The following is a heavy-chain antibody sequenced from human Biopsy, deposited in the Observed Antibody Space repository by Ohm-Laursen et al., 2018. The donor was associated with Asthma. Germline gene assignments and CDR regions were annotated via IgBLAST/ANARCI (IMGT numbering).Heavy chain of an antibody. CDR2: IYSGGTS. J-gene: IGHJ4*02. D-gene: IGHD3-22*01. CDR1: GFAVSRDH. Sequence: GSLRLSCSASGFAVSRDHMFWVRQAPRKGLEWVSVIYSGGTSHTADSVRGRFTISRDYSKNTLYLQMHSLRAEDTAVYHCARGDSSNWSHYYFDYWGQGTLVTVSS. CDR3: ARGDSSNWSHYYFDY. V-gene: IGHV3-53*01.